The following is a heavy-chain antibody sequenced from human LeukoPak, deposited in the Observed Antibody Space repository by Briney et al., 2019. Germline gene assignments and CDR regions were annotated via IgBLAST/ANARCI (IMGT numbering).Heavy chain of an antibody. Sequence: SETLSLTCAVSDGSFSGYYWSWIRQPPGKGLEWIGYIYYSGSTNYNPSLKSRVTISVDTSKNQFSLKLSSVTAADTAVYYCARHSALVTYFDYWGQGTLVTVSS. CDR1: DGSFSGYY. CDR2: IYYSGST. CDR3: ARHSALVTYFDY. V-gene: IGHV4-59*01. D-gene: IGHD2/OR15-2a*01. J-gene: IGHJ4*02.